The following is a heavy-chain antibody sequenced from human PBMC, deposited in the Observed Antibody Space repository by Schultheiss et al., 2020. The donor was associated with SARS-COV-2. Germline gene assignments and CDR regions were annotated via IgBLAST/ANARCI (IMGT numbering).Heavy chain of an antibody. CDR3: ARDGLDPVGDAFDT. J-gene: IGHJ3*02. Sequence: GESLKISCAASGFTFSSYGMHWVRQAPGKGLEWVAVISYDGSNKYYPDSVKGRFTISRDNSKNTLYLQMNSLRAEDTAVYYCARDGLDPVGDAFDTWGQGTMVTVSS. D-gene: IGHD3/OR15-3a*01. CDR2: ISYDGSNK. V-gene: IGHV3-30*03. CDR1: GFTFSSYG.